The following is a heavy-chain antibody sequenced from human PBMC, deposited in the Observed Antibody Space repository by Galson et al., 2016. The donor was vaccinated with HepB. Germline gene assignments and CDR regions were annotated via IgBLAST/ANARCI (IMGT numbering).Heavy chain of an antibody. J-gene: IGHJ4*02. CDR3: AKGAEQWLVPGYFDY. CDR2: ISGSGGST. D-gene: IGHD6-19*01. CDR1: GFTFSSYA. Sequence: SLRLSCAASGFTFSSYAMSWVRQAPGKGLEWVSAISGSGGSTYYAGSVKGRFTISRDNSKNTLYPQMNRLRAEDTAVYYCAKGAEQWLVPGYFDYWGQGTLVTVSS. V-gene: IGHV3-23*01.